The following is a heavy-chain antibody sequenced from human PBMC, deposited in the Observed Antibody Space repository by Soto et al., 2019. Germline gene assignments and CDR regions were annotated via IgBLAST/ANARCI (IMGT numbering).Heavy chain of an antibody. CDR1: GGSFSGYY. D-gene: IGHD3-22*01. CDR2: INHSGST. V-gene: IGHV4-34*01. Sequence: SETLSLTCAVYGGSFSGYYWSWIRQPPGKGLEWIGEINHSGSTNYSPSLKSRVTISVDTSKNQFSLKLSSVTAADTAVYYCASQYYYDSSGYYPYFDYWGQGTLVTVSS. CDR3: ASQYYYDSSGYYPYFDY. J-gene: IGHJ4*02.